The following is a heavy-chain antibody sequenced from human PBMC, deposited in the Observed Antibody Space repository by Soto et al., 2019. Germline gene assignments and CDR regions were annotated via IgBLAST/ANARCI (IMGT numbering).Heavy chain of an antibody. V-gene: IGHV4-39*01. CDR3: ARLDYYDSSGYVDY. D-gene: IGHD3-22*01. Sequence: QLQLQESGPGLVKPSETLSLTCTVSGGSISSSSYYWGWIRQPPGKGLEWIGSIYYSGSTYYNPSLKSRVTISVDTSKNQFSLKLSSVTAADTAVYYCARLDYYDSSGYVDYWGQGTLVTVSS. CDR2: IYYSGST. CDR1: GGSISSSSYY. J-gene: IGHJ4*02.